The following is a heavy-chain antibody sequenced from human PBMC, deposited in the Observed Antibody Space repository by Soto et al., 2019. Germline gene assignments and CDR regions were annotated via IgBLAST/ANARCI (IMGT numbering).Heavy chain of an antibody. CDR3: ARELGSSWYIRWFDP. Sequence: QVQLVQSGAEEKKPGASVKVSCKASGYTFTTYTIHWVRQAPGQRLEWMGWINAGNGNTKYSQKFQGRVTITRDTSASTAYMELSSLRSEDTALYYCARELGSSWYIRWFDPWGQGALVTVSS. CDR1: GYTFTTYT. J-gene: IGHJ5*02. D-gene: IGHD6-13*01. CDR2: INAGNGNT. V-gene: IGHV1-3*05.